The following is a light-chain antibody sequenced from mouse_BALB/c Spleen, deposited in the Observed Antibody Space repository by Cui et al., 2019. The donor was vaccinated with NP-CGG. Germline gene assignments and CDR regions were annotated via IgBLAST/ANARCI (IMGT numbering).Light chain of an antibody. CDR3: ALWYSNHWV. J-gene: IGLJ1*01. Sequence: QAVVTHECVRTTSPGETVTLTCRSSTGAVTTSNYANWVQEKPDHLFTGLIGGTNNRAPGVPARFSGSLIGDKAALTITGAQTEDEAIYFCALWYSNHWVFGGGTKLTVL. V-gene: IGLV1*01. CDR1: TGAVTTSNY. CDR2: GTN.